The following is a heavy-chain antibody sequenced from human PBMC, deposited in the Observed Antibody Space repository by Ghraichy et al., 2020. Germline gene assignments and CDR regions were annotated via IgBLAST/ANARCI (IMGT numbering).Heavy chain of an antibody. D-gene: IGHD1/OR15-1a*01. CDR2: IYYSGST. J-gene: IGHJ6*02. Sequence: SETLSLTCTVSGGSISSYYWSWIRKPSAKGLEWIGYIYYSGSTNYNPSLKSRVTISVDTSKNQFSLKLSSVTAADTAVYYCASNKYGIDVWGQGTTVTVSS. CDR1: GGSISSYY. CDR3: ASNKYGIDV. V-gene: IGHV4-59*08.